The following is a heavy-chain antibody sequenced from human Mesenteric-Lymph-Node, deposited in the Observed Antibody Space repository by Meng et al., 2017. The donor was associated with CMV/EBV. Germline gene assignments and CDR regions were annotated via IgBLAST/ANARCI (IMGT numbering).Heavy chain of an antibody. Sequence: GESLKISCAASGFTVSSSYMSWVRQAPGKGLEWISFINSDSSTIYFADSLRGRFTISRDNAKNSVYLQLNSLRAEDTAVYYCARVPRLWPTTYFDYWGQGTLVTVSS. CDR2: INSDSSTI. J-gene: IGHJ4*02. V-gene: IGHV3-48*04. D-gene: IGHD4/OR15-4a*01. CDR3: ARVPRLWPTTYFDY. CDR1: GFTVSSSY.